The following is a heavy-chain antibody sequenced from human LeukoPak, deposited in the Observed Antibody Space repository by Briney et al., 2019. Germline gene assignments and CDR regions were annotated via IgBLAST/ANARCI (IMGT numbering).Heavy chain of an antibody. D-gene: IGHD6-19*01. Sequence: AASVKVSCKASGGTFSSYAISWVRQAPGQGLEWMGRIIPILGIANYAQKFQGRVTMTRDTSISTAYMELSRLRSDDTAVYYCARSGGQWLAYYYYGMDVWGQGTTVAVSS. CDR2: IIPILGIA. J-gene: IGHJ6*02. CDR3: ARSGGQWLAYYYYGMDV. CDR1: GGTFSSYA. V-gene: IGHV1-69*04.